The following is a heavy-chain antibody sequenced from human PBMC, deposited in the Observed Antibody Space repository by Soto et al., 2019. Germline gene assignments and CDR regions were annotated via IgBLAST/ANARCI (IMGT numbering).Heavy chain of an antibody. CDR3: ARVLRPYYYDSSGYGAFDI. V-gene: IGHV1-69*13. Sequence: SVKVSCKASGGTFSSYAISWVRQAPGQGLEWTGGIIPIFGTANYAQKFQGRVTITADESTSTAYMELSSLRSEDTAVYYCARVLRPYYYDSSGYGAFDIWGQGTMVTVSS. J-gene: IGHJ3*02. CDR1: GGTFSSYA. D-gene: IGHD3-22*01. CDR2: IIPIFGTA.